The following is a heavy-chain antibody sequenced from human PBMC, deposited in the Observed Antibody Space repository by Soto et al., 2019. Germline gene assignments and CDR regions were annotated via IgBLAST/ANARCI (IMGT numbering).Heavy chain of an antibody. CDR1: RFTFSSYS. V-gene: IGHV3-21*01. CDR2: ISSSRRYI. J-gene: IGHJ4*02. Sequence: EVQLVESGGGLVKPGGSLRLSCAASRFTFSSYSMNWVRQAPGKGLEWVSSISSSRRYIYYADSVKGRFTISRDNAKNSLYLQMNSLRAEDTAVYYCARDHGAVVVTADWGQGTLVTVSS. CDR3: ARDHGAVVVTAD. D-gene: IGHD2-21*02.